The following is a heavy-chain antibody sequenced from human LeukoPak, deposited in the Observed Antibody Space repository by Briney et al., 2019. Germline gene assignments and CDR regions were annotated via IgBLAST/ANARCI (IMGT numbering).Heavy chain of an antibody. CDR2: IYYSGST. CDR1: GGSISSSSYY. CDR3: ARVPPGGYYLD. D-gene: IGHD3-22*01. Sequence: KPSETLSLTCTVSGGSISSSSYYWGWIRQPPGKGLEWIGSIYYSGSTYYNPSLKSRVTISVDTSKNQFSLKLSSVTAADTAVYYCARVPPGGYYLDWGQGTLVTVSS. J-gene: IGHJ4*02. V-gene: IGHV4-39*01.